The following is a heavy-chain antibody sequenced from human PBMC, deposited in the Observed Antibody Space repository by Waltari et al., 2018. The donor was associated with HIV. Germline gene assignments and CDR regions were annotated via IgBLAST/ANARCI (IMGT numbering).Heavy chain of an antibody. V-gene: IGHV1-18*01. Sequence: QVHLVQCGAELRKPGASVPVACKASGYTFPTYGIIWVQQAPGQGLEWMGWISGYNGDTKYAQKVRGRVTMTTDTSTSTAYLEMGSLRFDDTAVYYCARDHYYGSSGYYSDYWGQGTLVTVSS. D-gene: IGHD3-22*01. J-gene: IGHJ4*02. CDR3: ARDHYYGSSGYYSDY. CDR1: GYTFPTYG. CDR2: ISGYNGDT.